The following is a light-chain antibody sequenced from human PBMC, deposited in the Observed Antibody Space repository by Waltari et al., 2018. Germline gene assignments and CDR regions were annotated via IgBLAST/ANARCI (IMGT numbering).Light chain of an antibody. CDR2: RDI. J-gene: IGLJ1*01. CDR3: QVWASGTYI. CDR1: NIGSKS. V-gene: IGLV3-9*01. Sequence: SYELTDSISVSVALGQTAKIACGGDNIGSKSVHWYQQKPGQPPILVIYRDIRRPSGIPERCAGSNSGNTATLTISRAQVGDEADYFCQVWASGTYIFAGGTKLTVL.